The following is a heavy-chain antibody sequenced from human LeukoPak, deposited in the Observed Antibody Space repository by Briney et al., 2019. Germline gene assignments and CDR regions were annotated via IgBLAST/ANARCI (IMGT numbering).Heavy chain of an antibody. D-gene: IGHD5-24*01. CDR3: ARSRDAYNFYWFDS. CDR1: GGATTSHY. V-gene: IGHV4-4*07. CDR2: FYNSGGA. Sequence: SETLSLTCSISGGATTSHYWTWIRQPPGKGLEWIGHFYNSGGAKYNSSLKSRVAISVDTSKNQFFLSLSSLTAADTAVYYCARSRDAYNFYWFDSWGQGTRVTVSS. J-gene: IGHJ5*01.